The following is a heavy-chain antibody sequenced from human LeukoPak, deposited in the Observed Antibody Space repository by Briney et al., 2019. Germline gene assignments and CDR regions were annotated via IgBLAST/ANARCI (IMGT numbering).Heavy chain of an antibody. CDR3: ARDRTGDYISAEYFHH. CDR2: IGGSGDST. Sequence: GGSLRLSCAASGFTFSSYAMTWVRQAPGKGLECVSAIGGSGDSTYYADSVKGRFTISRDNSKNTLYLQMNSLRAEDTAVYYCARDRTGDYISAEYFHHGGQGTLVTVSS. V-gene: IGHV3-23*01. J-gene: IGHJ1*01. D-gene: IGHD4-17*01. CDR1: GFTFSSYA.